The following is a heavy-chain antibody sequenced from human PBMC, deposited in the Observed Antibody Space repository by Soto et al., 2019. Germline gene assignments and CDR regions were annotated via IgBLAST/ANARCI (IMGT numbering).Heavy chain of an antibody. Sequence: QLTLKESGPTLVTPTQTLTLTCSFSGFSLTSRPMGVGWIRQPPGKALEWLAVIYWDDDKRYSPGLRSRLTITKDTSKKQVLLTLTNMDPMDTATYYCAHRLGGYTWNDGYLDYWGQGILVTVSS. CDR1: GFSLTSRPMG. J-gene: IGHJ4*02. D-gene: IGHD1-20*01. CDR2: IYWDDDK. CDR3: AHRLGGYTWNDGYLDY. V-gene: IGHV2-5*02.